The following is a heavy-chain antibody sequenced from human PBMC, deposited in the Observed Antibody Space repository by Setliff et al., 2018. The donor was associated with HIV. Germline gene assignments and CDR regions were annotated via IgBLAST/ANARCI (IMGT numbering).Heavy chain of an antibody. J-gene: IGHJ4*02. CDR1: GFAFGAYE. V-gene: IGHV3-7*03. D-gene: IGHD1-26*01. Sequence: PGGSLRLSCAASGFAFGAYEMSWVRQAPGKGLEWVANIRQGGGKKYYADSVKGRFTISSDSTESYLYLQMDSLSVEDTAMYFCVRQLPPHSASTDFDYWGRGTLVTVSS. CDR2: IRQGGGKK. CDR3: VRQLPPHSASTDFDY.